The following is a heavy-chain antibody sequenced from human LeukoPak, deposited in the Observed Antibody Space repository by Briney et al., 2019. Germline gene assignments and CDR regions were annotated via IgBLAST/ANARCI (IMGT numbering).Heavy chain of an antibody. CDR1: GGSISSGGYS. D-gene: IGHD2-15*01. CDR3: ARRSGYGGNEPYFDY. Sequence: SETLSLTCAVSGGSISSGGYSLSWSRQPPGKGLEWIVYIYHSGSTYYNPSLKSRVTISVDRSKNQFSLKLSSVTAADTAVYYCARRSGYGGNEPYFDYWGQGTLVTVSS. V-gene: IGHV4-30-2*01. CDR2: IYHSGST. J-gene: IGHJ4*02.